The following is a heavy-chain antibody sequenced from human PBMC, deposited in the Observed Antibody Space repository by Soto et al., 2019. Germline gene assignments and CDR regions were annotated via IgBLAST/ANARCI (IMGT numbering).Heavy chain of an antibody. CDR3: TRGDSAYYDMHV. CDR1: GFSLTDYY. CDR2: IGSSGATI. J-gene: IGHJ6*02. Sequence: GGSLSLSCAASGFSLTDYYRTWIRQAPRKGLQWLSYIGSSGATIYYAASLTGPFTISRDTAKNSLYLQMNSLRADDTAVYYSTRGDSAYYDMHVGGHGTT. V-gene: IGHV3-11*01.